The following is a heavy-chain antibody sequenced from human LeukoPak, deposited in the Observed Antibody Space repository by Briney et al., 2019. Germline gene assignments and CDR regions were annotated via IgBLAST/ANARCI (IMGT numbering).Heavy chain of an antibody. CDR2: IHYSGKT. CDR1: GGFISNSIYY. CDR3: ARRCGGDCYSKMGLDP. V-gene: IGHV4-39*01. J-gene: IGHJ5*02. Sequence: SVTLSLTCIVSGGFISNSIYYWAWIRQPPGEGLEGLGSIHYSGKTYYYPSLKSRVTMSVDTSKNQFSLKLSSVTAADTAVYYCARRCGGDCYSKMGLDPWGQGTAVTVSS. D-gene: IGHD2-21*02.